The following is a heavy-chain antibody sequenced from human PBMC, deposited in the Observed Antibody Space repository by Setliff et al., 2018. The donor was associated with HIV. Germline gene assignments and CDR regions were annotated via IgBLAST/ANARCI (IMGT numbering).Heavy chain of an antibody. J-gene: IGHJ4*02. CDR2: IYYSGST. D-gene: IGHD5-18*01. CDR3: ARTLRAAAMGYFDY. CDR1: GGSISSGSYY. Sequence: PSETLSLTCTVSGGSISSGSYYWGWIRQPPGKGLEWVGSIYYSGSTYYNPSLKSRVTISVDTSKNQFSLKLSSVTAADTAVYYCARTLRAAAMGYFDYWGQGTLVTVSS. V-gene: IGHV4-39*01.